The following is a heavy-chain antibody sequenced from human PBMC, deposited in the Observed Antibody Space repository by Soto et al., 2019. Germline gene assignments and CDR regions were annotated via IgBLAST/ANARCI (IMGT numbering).Heavy chain of an antibody. Sequence: PSETLSLTCSVSGGSISKFYWSWIRKTAGKGLEWMGRVYATGTTDYNPSLRSRVAMSVDISRKTFSLRLTSVTAADTGMYYCVRDGSKTLRDWFDPWGHGKLVTVSS. J-gene: IGHJ5*02. CDR3: VRDGSKTLRDWFDP. D-gene: IGHD3-10*01. CDR1: GGSISKFY. CDR2: VYATGTT. V-gene: IGHV4-4*07.